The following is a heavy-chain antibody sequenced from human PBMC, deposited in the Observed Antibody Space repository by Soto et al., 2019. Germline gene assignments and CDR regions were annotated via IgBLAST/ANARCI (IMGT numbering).Heavy chain of an antibody. V-gene: IGHV1-18*01. CDR3: ARDSPQYVMDV. CDR2: ISTFNGDT. J-gene: IGHJ6*02. CDR1: GYSFTSYG. Sequence: QVHLVQSGAEVKKPGASVKVSCKASGYSFTSYGISWVRQAPGQGLQWMGRISTFNGDTNYALNVQGRVTMTTDTSTTTTYMELRSLRSDDTAVYYCARDSPQYVMDVWGQGTTVTVSS.